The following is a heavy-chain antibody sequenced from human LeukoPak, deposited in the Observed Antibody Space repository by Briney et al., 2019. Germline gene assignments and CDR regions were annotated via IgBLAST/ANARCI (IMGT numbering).Heavy chain of an antibody. J-gene: IGHJ4*02. D-gene: IGHD4-17*01. CDR1: GFTFSGPA. CDR3: TRQGYGDYDGY. Sequence: GGSLRLSCAASGFTFSGPAMQWVRQASGKGLEWVGRIRSKANSYATAYAASVKGRFTISRDDSKNTAYLQMNSLKTEDTAVYYCTRQGYGDYDGYWGQGTLVTVSS. CDR2: IRSKANSYAT. V-gene: IGHV3-73*01.